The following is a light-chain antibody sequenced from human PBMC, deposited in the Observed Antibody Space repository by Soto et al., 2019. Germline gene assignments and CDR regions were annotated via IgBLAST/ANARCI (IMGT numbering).Light chain of an antibody. V-gene: IGKV3-15*01. J-gene: IGKJ1*01. CDR3: QQYNNWPPWT. CDR1: QSVSSN. CDR2: GAS. Sequence: EIVMTQSPATLSVSPGERATLSCRASQSVSSNLAWYQQKPGKAPRLLIYGASTRATGIPARFSGSGSGTDFSISISSLQSADFAVYYCQQYNNWPPWTFGQGTKVEIK.